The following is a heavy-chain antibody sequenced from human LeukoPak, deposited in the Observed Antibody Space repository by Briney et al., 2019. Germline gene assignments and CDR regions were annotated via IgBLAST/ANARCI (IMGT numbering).Heavy chain of an antibody. V-gene: IGHV4-34*01. D-gene: IGHD6-13*01. CDR3: ARGTAAGKSFDY. CDR2: INHSGST. Sequence: PSETLSLTCAVYGGSFSGYYWSWIRQPPGKGLEWIGEINHSGSTNYNPSLKSQVTISVDTSKNQFSLKLSSVTAADTAVYYCARGTAAGKSFDYWGQGTLVTVSS. CDR1: GGSFSGYY. J-gene: IGHJ4*02.